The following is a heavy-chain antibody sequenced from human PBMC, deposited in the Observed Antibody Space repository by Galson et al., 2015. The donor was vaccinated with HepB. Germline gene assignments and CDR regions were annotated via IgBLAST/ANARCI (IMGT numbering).Heavy chain of an antibody. D-gene: IGHD2-15*01. CDR3: ARAEGYCSGGSCYSCDY. CDR2: INPSGGST. J-gene: IGHJ4*02. CDR1: GYTFTSYY. Sequence: SCKASGYTFTSYYMHWVRQAPGQGLEWMGIINPSGGSTSYAQKFQGRVTMTRDTSTSTVYMELSSLRSEDTAVYYCARAEGYCSGGSCYSCDYWGQGTLVTVSS. V-gene: IGHV1-46*01.